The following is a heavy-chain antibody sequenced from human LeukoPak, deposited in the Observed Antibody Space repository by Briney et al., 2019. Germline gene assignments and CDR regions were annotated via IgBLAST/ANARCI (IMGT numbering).Heavy chain of an antibody. D-gene: IGHD6-13*01. Sequence: SETLSLTCTVSGGSISSSYYYWGWIRQPPGKGPEWIGSIYSSGSTYYNPSLKSRVTISVDTSKNQFSLKLSSVTAADTAVYYCARGKGDYSSSWYWFDPWGQGTLVTVSS. CDR3: ARGKGDYSSSWYWFDP. CDR2: IYSSGST. CDR1: GGSISSSYYY. J-gene: IGHJ5*02. V-gene: IGHV4-39*07.